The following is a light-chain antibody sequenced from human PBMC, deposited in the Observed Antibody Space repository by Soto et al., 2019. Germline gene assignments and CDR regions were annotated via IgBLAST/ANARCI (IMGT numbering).Light chain of an antibody. CDR1: QSISSY. CDR2: AAS. Sequence: DIQMTQSPSSLSASVGDRVTITCRASQSISSYLNWYQQKPGKAPKLLIYAASSLQSGVPSRFSGSGSGTDFTLTSAGLQPEESASYFCQQSSSAPLTFGGVTKVEIK. CDR3: QQSSSAPLT. V-gene: IGKV1-39*01. J-gene: IGKJ4*01.